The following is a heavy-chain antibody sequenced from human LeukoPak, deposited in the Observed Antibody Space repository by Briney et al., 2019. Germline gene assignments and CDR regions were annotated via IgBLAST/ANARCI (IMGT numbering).Heavy chain of an antibody. CDR3: AKGSYDFWSGYNLYYFDY. CDR2: IWYDGSNK. D-gene: IGHD3-3*01. V-gene: IGHV3-33*06. CDR1: GFTFSSYG. Sequence: QSGGSLRLSCAASGFTFSSYGMHWVRQAPGKGLEWVAVIWYDGSNKYYADSVKGRFTISRDNSKNTLYLQMNSLRAEDTAVYYCAKGSYDFWSGYNLYYFDYWGQGTLVTVSS. J-gene: IGHJ4*02.